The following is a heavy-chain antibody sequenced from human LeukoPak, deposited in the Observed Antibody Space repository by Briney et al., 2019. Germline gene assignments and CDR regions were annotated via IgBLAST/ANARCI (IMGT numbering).Heavy chain of an antibody. CDR1: GFTFSSYA. V-gene: IGHV3-23*01. Sequence: GGSLRLSCAASGFTFSSYAMSWVRQAPGKGLGWVSAISGSGGSTYYADSVKGRFTISRDNSKNTLYLQMNSLRAEDTAVYYCAKDLLAAAVLYYFDYWGQGTLATVSS. D-gene: IGHD6-13*01. CDR2: ISGSGGST. J-gene: IGHJ4*02. CDR3: AKDLLAAAVLYYFDY.